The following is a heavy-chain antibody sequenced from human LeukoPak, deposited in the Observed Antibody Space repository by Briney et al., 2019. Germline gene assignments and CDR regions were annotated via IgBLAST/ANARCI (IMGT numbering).Heavy chain of an antibody. CDR3: ARDAIDSSGFDFDY. V-gene: IGHV3-11*01. D-gene: IGHD3-22*01. CDR2: ISTSAGTI. CDR1: GFTLSDYY. J-gene: IGHJ4*02. Sequence: SLRLLCTATGFTLSDYYMSWIRQAQGKGLEWISYISTSAGTIYYADSVKGRFTISRDNAKNSLYLQMNSLRAEDTAVYYCARDAIDSSGFDFDYWGQGTLVTVSS.